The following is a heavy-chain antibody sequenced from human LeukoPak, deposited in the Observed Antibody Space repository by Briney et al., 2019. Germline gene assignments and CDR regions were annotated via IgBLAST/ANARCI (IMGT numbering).Heavy chain of an antibody. CDR3: AKVTYGSGTYGAFDS. Sequence: SGGSLRLSCAASGFTFSSHGMSWVRQAPGKGLEWVSTISGSGDYTYYADSVKGRFTISRDNSKNTLYLQMNSLRAEDTAVYYCAKVTYGSGTYGAFDSWGQGTLVTVSS. CDR1: GFTFSSHG. CDR2: ISGSGDYT. V-gene: IGHV3-23*01. D-gene: IGHD3-10*01. J-gene: IGHJ4*02.